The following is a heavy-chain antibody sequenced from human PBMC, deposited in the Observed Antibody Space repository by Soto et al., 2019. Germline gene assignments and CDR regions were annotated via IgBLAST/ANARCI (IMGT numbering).Heavy chain of an antibody. CDR2: INPNGGST. CDR1: GYTFTTYY. V-gene: IGHV1-46*04. D-gene: IGHD2-15*01. CDR3: ARAGYCSGGTCFHGNFDY. J-gene: IGHJ4*02. Sequence: QVQLVQSGAEVKRPGASVKVSCKASGYTFTTYYMHWVRQAPGQGLEWLGIINPNGGSTTYAQKVQGRVTMTRDTSTSTVYLELSSLRSEDTAVYYCARAGYCSGGTCFHGNFDYWGQGTLVTVSA.